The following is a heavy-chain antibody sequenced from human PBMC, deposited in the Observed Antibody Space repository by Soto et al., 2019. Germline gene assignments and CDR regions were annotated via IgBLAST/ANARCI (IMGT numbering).Heavy chain of an antibody. CDR3: ARDWGELLFGMDV. V-gene: IGHV3-66*01. CDR2: IYSGGST. CDR1: GFTVSSNY. Sequence: EVQLVESGGGLVQPGGSLRLSCAASGFTVSSNYMSWVRQAPGKGLEWVSVIYSGGSTYYADSVKGRFTISRDNSKNTLYLQMNSLRAEDTAVYYCARDWGELLFGMDVWGQGTTVTVSS. D-gene: IGHD3-16*02. J-gene: IGHJ6*02.